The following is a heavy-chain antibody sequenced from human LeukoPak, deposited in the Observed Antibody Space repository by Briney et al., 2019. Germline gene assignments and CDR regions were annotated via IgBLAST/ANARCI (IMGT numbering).Heavy chain of an antibody. D-gene: IGHD3-9*01. CDR2: IKEDGSTT. CDR1: GFTFSNYW. V-gene: IGHV3-7*01. J-gene: IGHJ4*02. CDR3: AREGLTYYDILTGGGYFDY. Sequence: GGSLTLSCEVSGFTFSNYWMSWVRLAPGKGLEWVANIKEDGSTTHYVDSVKGRFTISRDNAKNSLYLQMNSLRAEDTAVYYCAREGLTYYDILTGGGYFDYWGQGTLVTVSS.